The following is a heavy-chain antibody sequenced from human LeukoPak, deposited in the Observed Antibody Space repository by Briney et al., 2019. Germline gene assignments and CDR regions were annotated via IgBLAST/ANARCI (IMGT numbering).Heavy chain of an antibody. J-gene: IGHJ4*02. V-gene: IGHV4-34*01. CDR3: AGGRYYYGSGSYYPKGFDY. CDR1: GGSFSGYY. D-gene: IGHD3-10*01. Sequence: SETLSLTCAVYGGSFSGYYWSWIRQPPGKGLEWIGEINHSGSTNYNPSLKSRVTISVDTSKNQFSLKLSSVTAADTAVYYCAGGRYYYGSGSYYPKGFDYWGQGTLVTVSS. CDR2: INHSGST.